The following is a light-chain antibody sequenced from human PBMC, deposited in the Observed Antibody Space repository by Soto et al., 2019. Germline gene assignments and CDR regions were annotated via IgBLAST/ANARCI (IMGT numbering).Light chain of an antibody. J-gene: IGKJ2*01. V-gene: IGKV1-39*01. Sequence: DLQMTQSPSSLSAAVGDRVTITCRASQSIARFLNWYQQKPGEVTKLLIFGASYLRSGDPSRFSGSGSGSHFALTITSLPPEDFATYFCQQSHIAPYTVGKGTNL. CDR2: GAS. CDR3: QQSHIAPYT. CDR1: QSIARF.